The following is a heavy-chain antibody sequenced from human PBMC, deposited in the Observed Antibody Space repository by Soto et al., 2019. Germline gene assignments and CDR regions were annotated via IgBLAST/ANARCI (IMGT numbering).Heavy chain of an antibody. Sequence: PSETLSLTCTVSGGSISSGDCYWSWIRQPPGKGLEWIGYIYYSGSTYYNPSLKSRVTISVDTSKNQFSLKLSSVTAADTAVYYCARALGRITIFGVVIIGRVDYWGQGTLVTVSS. J-gene: IGHJ4*02. CDR2: IYYSGST. CDR3: ARALGRITIFGVVIIGRVDY. V-gene: IGHV4-30-4*01. CDR1: GGSISSGDCY. D-gene: IGHD3-3*01.